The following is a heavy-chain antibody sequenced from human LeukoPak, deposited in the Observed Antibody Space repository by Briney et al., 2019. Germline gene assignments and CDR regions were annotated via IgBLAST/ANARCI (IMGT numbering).Heavy chain of an antibody. V-gene: IGHV1-69*05. Sequence: SVKVSCKASGGTFSSYAISWVRQAPGRGLEWMGGIIPIFGTANYAQKFQGRVTITTDESTSTAYMELSSLRSEDTAVYYCARDGDYDFWSGYPYYYYYYMDVWGKGTTVTVSS. CDR3: ARDGDYDFWSGYPYYYYYYMDV. D-gene: IGHD3-3*01. CDR1: GGTFSSYA. CDR2: IIPIFGTA. J-gene: IGHJ6*03.